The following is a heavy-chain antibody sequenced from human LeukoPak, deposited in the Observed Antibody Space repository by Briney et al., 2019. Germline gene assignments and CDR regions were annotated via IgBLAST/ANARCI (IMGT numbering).Heavy chain of an antibody. J-gene: IGHJ3*02. CDR3: ARGLRGDPHPDNALDI. D-gene: IGHD2-21*02. V-gene: IGHV4-34*01. CDR1: GGSFSGYY. Sequence: SSETLSLTCAVYGGSFSGYYWSWIRQPPGKGLEWIGEINHSGSTNYNPSLKSRVTISVDTSKNQFSLKLSSVTAADTAVYYCARGLRGDPHPDNALDIWGQGTMVTVSS. CDR2: INHSGST.